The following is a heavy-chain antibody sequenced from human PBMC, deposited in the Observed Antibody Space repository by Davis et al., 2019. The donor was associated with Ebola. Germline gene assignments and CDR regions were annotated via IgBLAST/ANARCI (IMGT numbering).Heavy chain of an antibody. D-gene: IGHD3-10*01. CDR1: GFPFDDYV. V-gene: IGHV3-9*01. CDR2: LGWNTDNI. Sequence: PAGSLTLPCAASGFPFDDYVMLWVRQAPGKGLEWVPGLGWNTDNIGYADSVRGRFTIPRDNAKNSLCLQMNSLRAEDTAVYYCARARGYFGSGILGYWGQGTLVTVSS. CDR3: ARARGYFGSGILGY. J-gene: IGHJ4*02.